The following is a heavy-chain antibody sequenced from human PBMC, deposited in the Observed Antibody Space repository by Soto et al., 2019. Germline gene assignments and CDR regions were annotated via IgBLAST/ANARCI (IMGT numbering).Heavy chain of an antibody. Sequence: QVQLVQSGAEVKKPGASVKVSCKASGYTFTSYAMHWVRQAPGQRLQWMGWINAGNGNTKYSQKFQGRVTITRDTSASTAYMELSSLRSEDTAVYYCARGASHSRGYYFDYWGQGTLVTVSS. CDR2: INAGNGNT. D-gene: IGHD3-10*01. CDR1: GYTFTSYA. J-gene: IGHJ4*02. CDR3: ARGASHSRGYYFDY. V-gene: IGHV1-3*01.